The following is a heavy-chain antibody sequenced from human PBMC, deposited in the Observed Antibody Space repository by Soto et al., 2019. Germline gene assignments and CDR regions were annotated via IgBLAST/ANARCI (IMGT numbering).Heavy chain of an antibody. CDR1: GGTFSSYA. D-gene: IGHD5-18*01. V-gene: IGHV1-69*12. CDR2: IIPIFGTA. J-gene: IGHJ6*02. Sequence: QVQLVQSGAEVKKPGSSVKVSCKASGGTFSSYAISWVRQAPGQGLEWMGGIIPIFGTANYAQKFQGRVTITAYESTSTAYMELSSMRSEDTAVYYCARGVGYSYGLTYYSYGMDVWGQGTTVTVSS. CDR3: ARGVGYSYGLTYYSYGMDV.